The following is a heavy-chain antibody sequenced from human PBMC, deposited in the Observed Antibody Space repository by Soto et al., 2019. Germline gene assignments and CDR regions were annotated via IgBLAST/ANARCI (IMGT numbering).Heavy chain of an antibody. CDR1: GFTFSSYW. D-gene: IGHD2-2*01. V-gene: IGHV3-7*01. CDR3: AGGRRHCSSTSCGGFWFDS. J-gene: IGHJ5*01. CDR2: IRQDGGEK. Sequence: EVQLVESGGGLVQPGGSLRLSCAASGFTFSSYWMTWVLQAPGKGLEWVANIRQDGGEKYYVDSVKGRFTISRDNAKDSLYLQMSSLRAEDTAVYYCAGGRRHCSSTSCGGFWFDSWGQGTVVTVCS.